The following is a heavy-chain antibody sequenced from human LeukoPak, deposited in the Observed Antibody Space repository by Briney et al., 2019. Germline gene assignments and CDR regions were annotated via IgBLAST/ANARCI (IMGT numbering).Heavy chain of an antibody. D-gene: IGHD2-15*01. CDR3: AKERDIVVVVAAIHYYYGMDV. CDR2: IYYSGST. Sequence: PSETLSLTCTVSGGSISSSNYYWGWIRQPPGKGLEWIGTIYYSGSTYYNPSLKTRVNISVDTSKNQFSLNLTSVTAADTAVYFCAKERDIVVVVAAIHYYYGMDVWGQGTTVTVSS. CDR1: GGSISSSNYY. J-gene: IGHJ6*02. V-gene: IGHV4-39*02.